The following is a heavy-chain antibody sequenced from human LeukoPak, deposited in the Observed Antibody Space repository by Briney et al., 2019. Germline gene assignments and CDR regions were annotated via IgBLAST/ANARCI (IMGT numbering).Heavy chain of an antibody. J-gene: IGHJ4*02. CDR3: AVGGSGTSFDY. CDR1: GGSISSSDW. Sequence: PSETLSLTCAVSGGSISSSDWWSWVRQPPGKGLEWIGEVHHTGNTNYNPSLKSRVTVSIDKSKNQFSLRLNSVTAADTAVYYCAVGGSGTSFDYWGQGTLVTVSS. V-gene: IGHV4-4*02. D-gene: IGHD3-10*01. CDR2: VHHTGNT.